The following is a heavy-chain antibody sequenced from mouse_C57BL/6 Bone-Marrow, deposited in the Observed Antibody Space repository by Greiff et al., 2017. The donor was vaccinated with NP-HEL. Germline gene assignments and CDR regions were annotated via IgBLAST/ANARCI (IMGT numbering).Heavy chain of an antibody. CDR2: SRNKANDYTT. D-gene: IGHD3-3*01. J-gene: IGHJ4*01. CDR1: GFTFSDFY. V-gene: IGHV7-1*01. Sequence: EVMLVESGGGLVQSGRSLRLSCATSGFTFSDFYMEWVRQAPGKGLEWIAASRNKANDYTTEYSASVKGRFIVSIDTSQSILYRQMNALRAEDTAIYYCARDGMGTAGAMDYWGQGTSVTVSS. CDR3: ARDGMGTAGAMDY.